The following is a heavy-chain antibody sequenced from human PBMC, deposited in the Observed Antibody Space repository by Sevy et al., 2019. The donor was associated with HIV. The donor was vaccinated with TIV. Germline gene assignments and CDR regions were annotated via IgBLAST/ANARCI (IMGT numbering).Heavy chain of an antibody. D-gene: IGHD6-19*01. CDR1: GFTFSNYG. CDR2: IRYDGSDK. Sequence: GGSLRLSCAASGFTFSNYGMHWVRQVPGKGLEWVTFIRYDGSDKYYAASVKGRFTISRDDSKNTLYLQMDRLTPEDTAIYYCAKELAGPGMRYFDYWGQGTLVTVSS. J-gene: IGHJ4*02. V-gene: IGHV3-30*02. CDR3: AKELAGPGMRYFDY.